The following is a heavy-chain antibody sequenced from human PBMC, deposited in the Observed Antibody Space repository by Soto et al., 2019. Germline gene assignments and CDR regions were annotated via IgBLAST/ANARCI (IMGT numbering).Heavy chain of an antibody. CDR2: IWYDGSNK. J-gene: IGHJ4*02. D-gene: IGHD3-10*01. V-gene: IGHV3-33*01. CDR1: GFTFSSYG. Sequence: GGSLRLSCAASGFTFSSYGMHWVRQAPGKGLEWVAVIWYDGSNKYYADSVKGRSTISRDNSKNTLYLQMNSLRAEDTAVYYCARDPSMVRGVMPEYWGQGTLVTVS. CDR3: ARDPSMVRGVMPEY.